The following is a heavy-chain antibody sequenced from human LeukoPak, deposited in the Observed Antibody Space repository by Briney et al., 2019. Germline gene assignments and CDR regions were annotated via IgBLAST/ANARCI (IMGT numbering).Heavy chain of an antibody. CDR1: GVTLSSYA. J-gene: IGHJ4*02. CDR2: ISSSGSGGNT. V-gene: IGHV3-23*01. Sequence: GGSLRLSCAASGVTLSSYAMSWARQAPGKGLEWVSGISSSGSGGNTYYADSVKGRFTISRDISKNTLHLQMNNLRVDDTAVYYCARVRDVYNHVFENWGQGTLVTVS. D-gene: IGHD5-24*01. CDR3: ARVRDVYNHVFEN.